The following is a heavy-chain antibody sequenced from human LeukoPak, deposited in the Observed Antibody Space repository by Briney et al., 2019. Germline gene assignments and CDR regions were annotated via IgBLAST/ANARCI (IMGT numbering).Heavy chain of an antibody. J-gene: IGHJ4*02. CDR2: IRSKAYGGTT. Sequence: GGSLRLSCTASGFTFGDYAMSWVRQAPGKGLEWVGFIRSKAYGGTTEYAVSVKGRFTISRDDSKSIAYLQMNSLKTEDTAVYYCTREARLIAAAGQGKYYFDYWGQGTLVTVSS. V-gene: IGHV3-49*04. CDR1: GFTFGDYA. CDR3: TREARLIAAAGQGKYYFDY. D-gene: IGHD6-13*01.